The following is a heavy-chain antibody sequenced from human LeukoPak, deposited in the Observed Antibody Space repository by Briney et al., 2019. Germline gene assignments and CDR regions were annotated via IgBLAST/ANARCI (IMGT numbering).Heavy chain of an antibody. CDR3: ARARWELPIPYNWFDP. CDR1: GGTFSSYA. D-gene: IGHD1-26*01. J-gene: IGHJ5*02. CDR2: IIPIFGTA. Sequence: ASVKVSCKASGGTFSSYAISWVRQAPGQGLEWMGGIIPIFGTANYAQKFQGRVTITADESTSTAYMELSSLRSEDTAVYCCARARWELPIPYNWFDPWGQGTLVAVSS. V-gene: IGHV1-69*01.